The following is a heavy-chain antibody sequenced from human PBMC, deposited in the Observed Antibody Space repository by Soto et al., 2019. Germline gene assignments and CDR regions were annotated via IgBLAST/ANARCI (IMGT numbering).Heavy chain of an antibody. Sequence: EVQLVESGGGLVQPGGSLRLSCAASAFTFSSYWMHWVRQAPGKGLVWVSRINPDGSSTSYADSVKGRFTISRDNAKNTLDLQMNSLRAEDTAVYYCARGQSYSSSRWFDPWGQGTLVTVSS. V-gene: IGHV3-74*01. CDR2: INPDGSST. J-gene: IGHJ5*02. CDR3: ARGQSYSSSRWFDP. D-gene: IGHD6-13*01. CDR1: AFTFSSYW.